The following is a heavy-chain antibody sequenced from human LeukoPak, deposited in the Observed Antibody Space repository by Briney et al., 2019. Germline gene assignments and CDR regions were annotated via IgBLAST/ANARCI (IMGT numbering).Heavy chain of an antibody. CDR1: GGSMSSYY. CDR3: AREVLESLDS. CDR2: IYYSGST. D-gene: IGHD2/OR15-2a*01. Sequence: SETLSLTCTVSGGSMSSYYWSWIRQPPGKGLEWIGYIYYSGSTNYNPSLKSRLTISVDTSKNQFSLKLSSVTAADTAVYYCAREVLESLDSWGQGTLVTVSS. J-gene: IGHJ5*02. V-gene: IGHV4-59*12.